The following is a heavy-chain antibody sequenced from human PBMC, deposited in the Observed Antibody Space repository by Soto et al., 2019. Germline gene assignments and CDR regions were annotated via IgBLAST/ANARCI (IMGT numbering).Heavy chain of an antibody. J-gene: IGHJ5*02. D-gene: IGHD3-10*01. CDR3: TREGSGSFSTA. V-gene: IGHV3-48*01. CDR2: ISSSSSSM. Sequence: GGSLRLSCAASGFTLSSYNMNWVRQAPGKGLEWLSYISSSSSSMYYADSVKGRFTVSRDNAKNSLYLQMNSLRAEDTAVYYCTREGSGSFSTAWGQGTLVTVSS. CDR1: GFTLSSYN.